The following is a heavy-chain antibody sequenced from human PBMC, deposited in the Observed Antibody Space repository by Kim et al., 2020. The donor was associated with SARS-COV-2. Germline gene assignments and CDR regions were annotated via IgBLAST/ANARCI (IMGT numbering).Heavy chain of an antibody. CDR1: GFTFGDHA. D-gene: IGHD2-15*01. V-gene: IGHV3-23*01. CDR2: IYDNGAAT. CDR3: GKYGKGGGATSR. J-gene: IGHJ4*01. Sequence: GGSLRLSCEASGFTFGDHAMSWVRQAPGKGLDWVSAIYDNGAATFYADSVKGRFIISRDNSKNTLYLQMNSLRAEDTAMYYCGKYGKGGGATSRWGHGTLVTVSS.